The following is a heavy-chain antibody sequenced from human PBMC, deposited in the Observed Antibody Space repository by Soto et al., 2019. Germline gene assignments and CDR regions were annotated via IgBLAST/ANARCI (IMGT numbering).Heavy chain of an antibody. J-gene: IGHJ5*02. CDR1: GGSISSSSYY. Sequence: PSETLSLTCTFSGGSISSSSYYLGWIRQPPGKGLEWIGSIYYSGSTYYNPSLKSRVAISVDTSKNQFSLKLSSVTAADTAVYYCARHVPGIAAAGTWWFDPWGQGTLVTVSS. CDR2: IYYSGST. D-gene: IGHD6-13*01. V-gene: IGHV4-39*01. CDR3: ARHVPGIAAAGTWWFDP.